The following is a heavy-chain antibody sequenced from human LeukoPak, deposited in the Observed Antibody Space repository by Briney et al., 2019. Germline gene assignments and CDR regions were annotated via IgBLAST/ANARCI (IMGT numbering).Heavy chain of an antibody. Sequence: GGSLRLSCAASGFTFSSSWMSWVRQAPGKGLEWVANIKQDGSVKYCVDSVKGRFTISRDNAKNSLYLQMNSLRAEDTAVYYCARDRGYNVEDYWGQGTLVTVSS. CDR3: ARDRGYNVEDY. V-gene: IGHV3-7*01. CDR2: IKQDGSVK. D-gene: IGHD5-24*01. CDR1: GFTFSSSW. J-gene: IGHJ4*02.